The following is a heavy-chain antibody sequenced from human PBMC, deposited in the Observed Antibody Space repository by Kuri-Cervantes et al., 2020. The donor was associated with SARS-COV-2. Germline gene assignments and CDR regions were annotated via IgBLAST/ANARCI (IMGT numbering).Heavy chain of an antibody. V-gene: IGHV3-30-3*01. D-gene: IGHD6-19*01. CDR1: GFTFSSYA. Sequence: GESLKISCAASGFTFSSYAIHWVRQAPGKGLEWVAVISYDGSNKYYADSVKGRFTISRDNSKNTLYLQMNSLRAEDTAVYYCAMAQWLVMSAFDIWGQGTMVTVSS. J-gene: IGHJ3*02. CDR3: AMAQWLVMSAFDI. CDR2: ISYDGSNK.